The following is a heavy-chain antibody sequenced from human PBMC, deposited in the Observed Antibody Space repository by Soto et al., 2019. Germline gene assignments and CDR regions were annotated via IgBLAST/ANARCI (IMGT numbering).Heavy chain of an antibody. D-gene: IGHD4-4*01. CDR1: GFTFSSYS. CDR2: ISSSSSTI. V-gene: IGHV3-48*02. Sequence: EVQLVESGGGLVQPGGSLRLSCAASGFTFSSYSMNWVRQAPGKGLEWVSYISSSSSTIYYADSVKGRFTISRDNAKNSRYLQMNSLRDEDTAVYYCAREMGVTPPDYWGQGTLVTVSS. J-gene: IGHJ4*02. CDR3: AREMGVTPPDY.